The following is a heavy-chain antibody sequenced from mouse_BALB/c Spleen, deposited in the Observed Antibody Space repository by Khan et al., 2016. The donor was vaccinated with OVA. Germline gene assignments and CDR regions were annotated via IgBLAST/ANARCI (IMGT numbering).Heavy chain of an antibody. D-gene: IGHD2-14*01. J-gene: IGHJ4*01. CDR1: GYSITSDYA. V-gene: IGHV3-2*02. CDR3: ARSLYCSYGYALDC. CDR2: ISSTGGT. Sequence: EVQLQESGPGLVKPSQSLSLTCTVTGYSITSDYAWNWIRQFPGNKLEWMGYISSTGGTSYNPSLKSRISITRDTSKNQFFLQLKSVTAEDTATYYCARSLYCSYGYALDCWGRGTLGTVAS.